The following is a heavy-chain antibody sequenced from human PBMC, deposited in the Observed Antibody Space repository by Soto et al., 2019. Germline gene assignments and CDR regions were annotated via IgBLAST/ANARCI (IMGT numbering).Heavy chain of an antibody. V-gene: IGHV3-9*01. J-gene: IGHJ4*02. CDR1: GFTFDDYA. CDR3: AKGKYYDYIWGSLLDY. D-gene: IGHD3-16*01. CDR2: ISWNSGSI. Sequence: GGSLRLSCAASGFTFDDYAMHWVRQAPGKGLEWVSGISWNSGSIGYADSVKGRFTISRDNAKNSLYLQMNSLRAEDTALYYCAKGKYYDYIWGSLLDYWGQGTLVTVSS.